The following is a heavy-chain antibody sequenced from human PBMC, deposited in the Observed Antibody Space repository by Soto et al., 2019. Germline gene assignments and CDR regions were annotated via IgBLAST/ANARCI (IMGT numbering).Heavy chain of an antibody. CDR1: GGSIRSGGYY. V-gene: IGHV4-31*03. CDR3: ARAKFICRGGDCYGHWFDP. D-gene: IGHD2-21*02. Sequence: SLTCTVSGGSIRSGGYYWSWIRQHPGKGLEWIGYIYYSGNAYYNPSLQSRVTMSVDTSKNQFSLKLTSVTAADTAVYFCARAKFICRGGDCYGHWFDPWGQGTLVTVSS. CDR2: IYYSGNA. J-gene: IGHJ5*02.